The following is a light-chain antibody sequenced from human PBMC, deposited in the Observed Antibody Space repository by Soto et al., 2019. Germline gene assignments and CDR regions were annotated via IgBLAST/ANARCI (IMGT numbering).Light chain of an antibody. CDR1: QSVSSN. J-gene: IGKJ1*01. V-gene: IGKV3-15*01. Sequence: EIVMTQSPATLSVSPGERATLSCRASQSVSSNLAWYQQKPGQAPRLLIYGASTSATGIPARFSGSGSGTEFTLTISSLQSEEFAVYYCQQYNNWWTFGQGTKVEIK. CDR3: QQYNNWWT. CDR2: GAS.